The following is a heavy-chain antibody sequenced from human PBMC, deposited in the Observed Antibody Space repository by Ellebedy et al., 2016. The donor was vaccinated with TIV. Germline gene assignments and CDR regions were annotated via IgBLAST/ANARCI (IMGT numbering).Heavy chain of an antibody. CDR2: ISWNSGSI. CDR3: AKDRGSALPGNGMEV. Sequence: PGGSLRLSCAASGFTFDDYAMHWVRQAPGKGPEWVSGISWNSGSIGYADSVKGRFTISRDNGKNSLHLQMNSLRAEDMALYYCAKDRGSALPGNGMEVWGQGTTVTVSS. D-gene: IGHD3-10*01. J-gene: IGHJ6*02. V-gene: IGHV3-9*03. CDR1: GFTFDDYA.